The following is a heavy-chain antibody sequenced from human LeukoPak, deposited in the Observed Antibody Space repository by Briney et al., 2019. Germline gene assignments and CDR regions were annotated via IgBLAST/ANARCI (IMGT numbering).Heavy chain of an antibody. Sequence: ASVKASCKASGYTFTSYDINWVRQATGQGLEWMGWMNPNSGNTGYAQKFQGRVTMTRNTSISTAYMELSSLRSEDTAVYYCARVGDSITGTTRSIDYWGQGTLVTVSS. CDR1: GYTFTSYD. V-gene: IGHV1-8*01. D-gene: IGHD1-20*01. CDR3: ARVGDSITGTTRSIDY. J-gene: IGHJ4*02. CDR2: MNPNSGNT.